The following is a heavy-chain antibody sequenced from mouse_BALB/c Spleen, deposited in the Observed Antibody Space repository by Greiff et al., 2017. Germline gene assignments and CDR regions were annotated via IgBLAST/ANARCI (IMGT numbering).Heavy chain of an antibody. Sequence: QVQLKQPGAELVKPGASVKLSCKASGYTFTSYWMHWVKQRPGQGLEWIGEINPSNGRTNYNEKFKSKATLTVDKSSSTAYMQLSSLTSEDSAVYYCARLQRAMDYWGQGTSVTVSS. CDR3: ARLQRAMDY. CDR2: INPSNGRT. CDR1: GYTFTSYW. V-gene: IGHV1S81*02. J-gene: IGHJ4*01.